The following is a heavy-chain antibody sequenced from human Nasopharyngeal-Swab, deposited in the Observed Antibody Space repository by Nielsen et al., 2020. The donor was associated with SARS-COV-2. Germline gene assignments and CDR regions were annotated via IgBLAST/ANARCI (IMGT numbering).Heavy chain of an antibody. D-gene: IGHD6-13*01. V-gene: IGHV3-30*03. J-gene: IGHJ4*02. CDR2: ISYDGSNK. CDR1: GFTFSSYG. CDR3: ARANSSSWSFDY. Sequence: GGSLRLSCAASGFTFSSYGMHWVRQAPGKGLEWVAVISYDGSNKYHADSVKGRFTISRDNSKNTLYLQMNSLRAEDTAVYYCARANSSSWSFDYWGQGTLVTVSS.